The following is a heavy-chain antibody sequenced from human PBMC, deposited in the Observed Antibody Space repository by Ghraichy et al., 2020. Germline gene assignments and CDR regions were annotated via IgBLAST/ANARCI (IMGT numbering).Heavy chain of an antibody. CDR1: GFTFSNYW. Sequence: GGSLRLSCAASGFTFSNYWMSWVRQAPGKGLEWVANINKDGSGKYYVDSVKGRCTISRDNAKNSLYLQMNSLRAEDTAVYFCVTLGQEGYYGSWSHYGYWGQGTLVPVSS. J-gene: IGHJ4*02. D-gene: IGHD3-10*01. CDR2: INKDGSGK. V-gene: IGHV3-7*03. CDR3: VTLGQEGYYGSWSHYGY.